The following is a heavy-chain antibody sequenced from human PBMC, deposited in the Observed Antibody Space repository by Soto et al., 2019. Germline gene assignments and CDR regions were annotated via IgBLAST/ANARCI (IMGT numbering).Heavy chain of an antibody. CDR2: IIPIFGTA. CDR3: ASPPYGDYGVSYYYYGMDV. J-gene: IGHJ6*02. D-gene: IGHD4-17*01. Sequence: QVQLVQSGAEVKKLGSSVKVSCKASGGTFSSYAISWVRQAPGQGLEWMGGIIPIFGTADYAQKFQGRVTITADESTNTAYMELSSLRSEDTAVYYCASPPYGDYGVSYYYYGMDVWGQGTTVTVSS. V-gene: IGHV1-69*12. CDR1: GGTFSSYA.